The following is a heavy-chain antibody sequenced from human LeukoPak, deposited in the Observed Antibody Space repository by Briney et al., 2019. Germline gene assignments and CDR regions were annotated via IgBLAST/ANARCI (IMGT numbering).Heavy chain of an antibody. CDR2: INHSGST. D-gene: IGHD2-2*01. CDR3: AAGCTDTSCFWFYYADV. Sequence: SETLSLTCAVYGGSFSGYYWTWIRQPPGKGLEWIGEINHSGSTNYNPSLKSRVTISVDTSKNQFSLKLTSVTAADTAVYYCAAGCTDTSCFWFYYADVWGKGTTVTVPS. CDR1: GGSFSGYY. V-gene: IGHV4-34*01. J-gene: IGHJ6*03.